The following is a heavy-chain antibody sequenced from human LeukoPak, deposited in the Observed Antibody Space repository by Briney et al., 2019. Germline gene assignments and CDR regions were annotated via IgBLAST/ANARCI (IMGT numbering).Heavy chain of an antibody. D-gene: IGHD4-17*01. J-gene: IGHJ3*02. CDR1: AFTFRSYW. V-gene: IGHV3-7*01. CDR3: ARYGNNVDNAFDI. Sequence: QPGGSLRLSCAASAFTFRSYWMSWVRQAPGKGLEWVANIKEDGSENYYVDSVKGRFTISRDNAEDSLYLQMNSLRVEDTALYYCARYGNNVDNAFDIWGQGTMVTVSS. CDR2: IKEDGSEN.